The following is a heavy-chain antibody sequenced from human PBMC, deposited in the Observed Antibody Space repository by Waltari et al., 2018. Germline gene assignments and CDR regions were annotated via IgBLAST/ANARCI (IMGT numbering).Heavy chain of an antibody. CDR1: GGSFSGYY. CDR2: INHSGSP. V-gene: IGHV4-34*01. D-gene: IGHD1-26*01. Sequence: QVQLQQWGAGLLKPSETLSLTCAVYGGSFSGYYWSWIRQPPGKGLEWIGEINHSGSPTDNPSLKSRVTISVDTSKNQFSLKLSSVTAADTAVYYCAGGESFHFDYWGQGTLVTVSS. J-gene: IGHJ4*02. CDR3: AGGESFHFDY.